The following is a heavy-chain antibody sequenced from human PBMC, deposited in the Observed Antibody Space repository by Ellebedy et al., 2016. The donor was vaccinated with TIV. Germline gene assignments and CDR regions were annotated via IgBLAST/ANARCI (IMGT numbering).Heavy chain of an antibody. CDR2: IKQDGSEE. CDR1: GFTFSSYW. Sequence: GESLKISCADSGFTFSSYWMSWVRQAPGKGLEWVATIKQDGSEEFYVDSVKGRFTISRDNAQNSLYLQMGSLRAEDTAIYYCVRGLNTVAAIFDYWGQGTLVTVSS. CDR3: VRGLNTVAAIFDY. V-gene: IGHV3-7*01. J-gene: IGHJ4*02. D-gene: IGHD4-23*01.